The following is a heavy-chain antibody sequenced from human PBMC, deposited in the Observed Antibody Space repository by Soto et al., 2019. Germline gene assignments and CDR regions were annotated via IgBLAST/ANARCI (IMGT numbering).Heavy chain of an antibody. CDR1: GFTFSSYA. Sequence: PGGSLRLSCAASGFTFSSYAMSWVRQAPGKGLEWVSAISGSGGSTYYADSVKGRFTISRDNSKNTLYLQMNSLRAEDTAVYYCAKDLSSSWSQYYYYGMDVWGQGTTVTVSS. D-gene: IGHD6-13*01. CDR2: ISGSGGST. V-gene: IGHV3-23*01. CDR3: AKDLSSSWSQYYYYGMDV. J-gene: IGHJ6*02.